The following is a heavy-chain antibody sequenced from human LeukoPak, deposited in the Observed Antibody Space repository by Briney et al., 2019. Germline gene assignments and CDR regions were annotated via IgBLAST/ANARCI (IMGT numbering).Heavy chain of an antibody. CDR2: ISYDGSNK. Sequence: GGSLRLSCAASGFTFSSYAMHWVRQAPGKGLEWVAVISYDGSNKYYADSVKGRFTISRDKYKKTLYSQINGLRWEETAVYYCARGLIGYCSSTSCHRSGNSRDYWGQGTLVTVSS. V-gene: IGHV3-30*01. D-gene: IGHD2-2*03. CDR1: GFTFSSYA. CDR3: ARGLIGYCSSTSCHRSGNSRDY. J-gene: IGHJ4*02.